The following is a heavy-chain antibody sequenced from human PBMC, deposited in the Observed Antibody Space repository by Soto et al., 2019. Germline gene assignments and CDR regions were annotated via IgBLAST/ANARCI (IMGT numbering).Heavy chain of an antibody. J-gene: IGHJ3*02. CDR2: SIPIFGTA. Sequence: QVQLVQSGAEVKKPGSSVKVSCKASGGTFSSYAISWVRQAPGQGLEWLGGSIPIFGTANYAQKFQGRVTITADESTSTASMELSSLRSEDTAGYYCASLPDTYYYYSSGIRTYAFDIWGQGTMVTVSS. CDR1: GGTFSSYA. V-gene: IGHV1-69*01. CDR3: ASLPDTYYYYSSGIRTYAFDI. D-gene: IGHD3-22*01.